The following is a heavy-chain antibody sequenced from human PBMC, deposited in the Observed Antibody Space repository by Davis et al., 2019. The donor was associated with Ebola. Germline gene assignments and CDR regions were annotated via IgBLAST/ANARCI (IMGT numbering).Heavy chain of an antibody. CDR1: GFIFNNYA. D-gene: IGHD1-26*01. CDR3: AKQGMWGGSYYFDY. CDR2: TSSVGTTT. J-gene: IGHJ4*02. V-gene: IGHV3-23*01. Sequence: GESLKISCAASGFIFNNYAMTWVRQAPGRGLEWVSTTSSVGTTTYYADSVKGRFTISRDNSKNTLYLQMNSLRAEDTAVYYCAKQGMWGGSYYFDYWGQGTLVTVPS.